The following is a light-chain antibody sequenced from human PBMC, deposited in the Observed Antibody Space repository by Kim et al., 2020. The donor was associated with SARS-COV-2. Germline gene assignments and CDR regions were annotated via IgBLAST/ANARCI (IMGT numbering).Light chain of an antibody. Sequence: HSSTLPTRGTSRTIGAFTSVPWFQQHPGKAPKLRLYEVSERPSAISNRFSGSTSGHTASLSISGLQAEDEADYYCSSYTTANTRVFGTGTKVTVL. J-gene: IGLJ1*01. CDR1: SRTIGAFTS. CDR2: EVS. CDR3: SSYTTANTRV. V-gene: IGLV2-14*01.